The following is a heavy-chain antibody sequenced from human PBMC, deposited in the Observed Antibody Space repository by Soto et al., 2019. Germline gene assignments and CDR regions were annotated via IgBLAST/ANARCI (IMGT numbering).Heavy chain of an antibody. D-gene: IGHD3-10*01. Sequence: SETLSLTCTVSGGSISSSSYYWGWIRQPPGKGLEWIGSIYYSGSTYYNPSLKSRVTISVDTSKNQFSLKLSSVTAADTAVYYCARMNYYGSGSYYFDYWGQGTLVTVSS. CDR3: ARMNYYGSGSYYFDY. CDR1: GGSISSSSYY. V-gene: IGHV4-39*07. CDR2: IYYSGST. J-gene: IGHJ4*02.